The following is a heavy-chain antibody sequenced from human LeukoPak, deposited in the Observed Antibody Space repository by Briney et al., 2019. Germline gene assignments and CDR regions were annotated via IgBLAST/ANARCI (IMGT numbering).Heavy chain of an antibody. D-gene: IGHD6-19*01. J-gene: IGHJ4*02. V-gene: IGHV4-4*02. CDR1: GGSISSSHW. CDR3: ARGTGYSSGCPDY. Sequence: SETLSLTCAVSGGSISSSHWWSWVRQPPGRGLEWIGKIYHSGSTNYSPSLKGRVTLSVDKSKNQFSLKLSSVTAADTAVYYCARGTGYSSGCPDYWGQGTLVTVSS. CDR2: IYHSGST.